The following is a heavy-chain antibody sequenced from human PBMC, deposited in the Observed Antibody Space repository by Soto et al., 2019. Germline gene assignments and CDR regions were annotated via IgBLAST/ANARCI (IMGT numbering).Heavy chain of an antibody. Sequence: QLQVQESGPGLVKPSETLSLTCTVSGVSIDSSRDYWGWIRQPPGKGLEWIGNIHYSGTTYYNPSLKSRVIISVNTSKNQFSLRLNSVTAADTAVYYCARPYESGGFYYGFDYWGQGTPVTVSS. CDR2: IHYSGTT. CDR1: GVSIDSSRDY. V-gene: IGHV4-39*01. CDR3: ARPYESGGFYYGFDY. D-gene: IGHD3-22*01. J-gene: IGHJ4*02.